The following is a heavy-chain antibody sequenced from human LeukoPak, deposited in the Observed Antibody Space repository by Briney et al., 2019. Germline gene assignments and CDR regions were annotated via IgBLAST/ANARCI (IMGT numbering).Heavy chain of an antibody. D-gene: IGHD3-3*01. V-gene: IGHV3-15*01. CDR3: ESGYYFDY. CDR1: GFTVSSNY. CDR2: IKSKTDGGTT. Sequence: GGSLRLSCAASGFTVSSNYMSWVRQAPGKGLEWVGRIKSKTDGGTTDYAAPVKGRFTISRDDSKNTLYLQMNSLKTEDTAVYYCESGYYFDYWGQGTLVTVSS. J-gene: IGHJ4*02.